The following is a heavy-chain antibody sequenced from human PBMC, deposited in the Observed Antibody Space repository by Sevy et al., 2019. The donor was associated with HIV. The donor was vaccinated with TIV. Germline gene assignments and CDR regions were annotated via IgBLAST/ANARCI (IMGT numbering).Heavy chain of an antibody. V-gene: IGHV3-23*01. Sequence: GGSLRLSCAASGFTFSSYAMSWVRQAPGKGLEWVSAISGSGGSTYYADSVKGRFTISRDNSKNRLYLQMNSLRAENPAVYYCAKERPINDFWSGYSDYWGQGTLVTVSS. J-gene: IGHJ4*02. CDR1: GFTFSSYA. D-gene: IGHD3-3*01. CDR3: AKERPINDFWSGYSDY. CDR2: ISGSGGST.